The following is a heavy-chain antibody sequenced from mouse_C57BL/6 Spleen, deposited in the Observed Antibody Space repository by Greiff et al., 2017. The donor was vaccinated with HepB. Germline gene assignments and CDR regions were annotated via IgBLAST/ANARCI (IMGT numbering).Heavy chain of an antibody. Sequence: DVKLQESGPGLVKPSQSLSLTCSVTGYSITSGYYWNWIRQFPGNKLEWMGYISYDGSNNYNPSLKNRISITRDTSKNQFFLKLNSVTTEDTATYYCARDLPHYYGYYFDYWGQGTTLTVSS. CDR1: GYSITSGYY. D-gene: IGHD1-2*01. J-gene: IGHJ2*01. CDR2: ISYDGSN. V-gene: IGHV3-6*01. CDR3: ARDLPHYYGYYFDY.